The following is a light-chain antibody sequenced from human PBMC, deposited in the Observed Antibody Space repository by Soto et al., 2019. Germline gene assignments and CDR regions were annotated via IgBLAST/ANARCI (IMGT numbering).Light chain of an antibody. Sequence: QSVLTQPASVSGSPGQSITLSCTGTSSDVGGYNYVSWYQQHPGKAPKLMIYEVSNRPSGVSNRFSGSKSGNTASLTISGLAAEDEAYYYCSSYTSSSTLYVFGTGTKLTVL. V-gene: IGLV2-14*01. CDR1: SSDVGGYNY. CDR3: SSYTSSSTLYV. J-gene: IGLJ1*01. CDR2: EVS.